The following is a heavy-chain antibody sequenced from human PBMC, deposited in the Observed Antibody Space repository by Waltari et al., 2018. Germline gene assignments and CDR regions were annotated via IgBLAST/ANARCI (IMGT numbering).Heavy chain of an antibody. J-gene: IGHJ4*02. V-gene: IGHV4-38-2*01. CDR3: ARGGRTSGWPFFDS. Sequence: QVPLQESVPGLVKPSETLSLTCAVSGYSIRSGYYWEWIRQPPGKGLEWIGSIYHSGNTDYNPSLRSRVTIAGDKSKNQFALDVTSVTATDTGVYYGARGGRTSGWPFFDSWGQGALVTVSS. CDR1: GYSIRSGYY. CDR2: IYHSGNT. D-gene: IGHD6-19*01.